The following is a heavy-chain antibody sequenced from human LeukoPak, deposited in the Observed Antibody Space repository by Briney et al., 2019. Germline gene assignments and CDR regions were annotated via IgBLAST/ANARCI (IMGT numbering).Heavy chain of an antibody. V-gene: IGHV1-2*02. CDR3: ARPGTLGYSGNYDYFDY. J-gene: IGHJ4*02. CDR2: INPNSGGT. CDR1: GYTFTSYH. Sequence: ASVKVSCKASGYTFTSYHMHWVRQAPGQGLEWMGWINPNSGGTNYAQKFQGRVTMTRDTSISTAYMELSRLRSDDTAVYSCARPGTLGYSGNYDYFDYWGQGTLVTVSS. D-gene: IGHD1-26*01.